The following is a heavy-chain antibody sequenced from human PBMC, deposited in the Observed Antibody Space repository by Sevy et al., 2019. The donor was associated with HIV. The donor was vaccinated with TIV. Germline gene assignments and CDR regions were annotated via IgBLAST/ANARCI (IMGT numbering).Heavy chain of an antibody. J-gene: IGHJ4*02. V-gene: IGHV3-48*02. CDR1: GFAFSSYT. CDR3: ARDSAETAALDF. D-gene: IGHD5-18*01. CDR2: ISSGSRST. Sequence: GGSLRLSCAASGFAFSSYTMNWVRQAPGKGLEWVSYISSGSRSTYYADSVKGRFTTSRDNAKNLVYMHMNSLRDEDTAVYYCARDSAETAALDFWGQGTLVTVSS.